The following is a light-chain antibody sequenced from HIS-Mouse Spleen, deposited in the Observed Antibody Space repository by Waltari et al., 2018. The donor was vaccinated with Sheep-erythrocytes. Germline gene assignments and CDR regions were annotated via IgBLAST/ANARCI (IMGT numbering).Light chain of an antibody. CDR1: SSDVGGYNY. CDR3: SSYTSSSTQV. CDR2: EVS. Sequence: QSALTQPASVSGSPGQSITISCTGTSSDVGGYNYVSLYQQHPGKAHKLMIYEVSNRASGVYNRLSGYKAGNTAALTSYWLQAEDEADYYCSSYTSSSTQVFGGGTKLTVL. V-gene: IGLV2-14*01. J-gene: IGLJ2*01.